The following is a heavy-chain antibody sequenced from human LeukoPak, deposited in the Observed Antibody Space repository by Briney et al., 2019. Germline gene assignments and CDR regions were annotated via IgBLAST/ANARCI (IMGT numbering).Heavy chain of an antibody. J-gene: IGHJ5*02. CDR1: GFIFSNYW. Sequence: PGGSLRLSCGASGFIFSNYWLSWVRQAPGKGMEWVSYISSSGSTIYYADSVKGRFTISRDNAKNSLYLQMNSLRAEDTAVYYCARELGDSSSWYGKNWFDPWGQGTLVTVSS. CDR3: ARELGDSSSWYGKNWFDP. CDR2: ISSSGSTI. V-gene: IGHV3-11*01. D-gene: IGHD6-13*01.